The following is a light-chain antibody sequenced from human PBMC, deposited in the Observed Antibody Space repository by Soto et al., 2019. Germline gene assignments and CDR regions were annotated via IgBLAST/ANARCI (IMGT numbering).Light chain of an antibody. CDR2: DAS. Sequence: ELVMTTSPATFSVSPVELAPLSVLSSQSVKSHLAWYHQKPGQAPRLLIYDASTRVAGVPARFSGSGSGTEFALTISSLQSEDLGVYYCQQYNEWPPITFGQGTQLDI. CDR3: QQYNEWPPIT. CDR1: QSVKSH. J-gene: IGKJ5*01. V-gene: IGKV3-15*01.